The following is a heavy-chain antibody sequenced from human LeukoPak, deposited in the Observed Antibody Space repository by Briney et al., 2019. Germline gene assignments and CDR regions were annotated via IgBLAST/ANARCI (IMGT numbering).Heavy chain of an antibody. D-gene: IGHD3-3*01. CDR3: AREFTYYDFWSGYYYGMDV. J-gene: IGHJ6*02. CDR1: GFTFSSYW. CDR2: IKQDGSEK. Sequence: GGSLRLSCAASGFTFSSYWMSWVRQAPGKGLEWVANIKQDGSEKYYVDSVKGRFTISRDNAKNSLYLQMNSLRAEDTAVYYCAREFTYYDFWSGYYYGMDVWGQRTTVTVSS. V-gene: IGHV3-7*01.